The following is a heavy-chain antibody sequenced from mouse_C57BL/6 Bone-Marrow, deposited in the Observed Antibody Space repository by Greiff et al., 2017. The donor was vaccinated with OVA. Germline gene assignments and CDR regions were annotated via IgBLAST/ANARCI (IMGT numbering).Heavy chain of an antibody. V-gene: IGHV1-82*01. CDR2: IYPGDGDT. CDR1: GYAFSSSW. CDR3: ARAEVGYFDY. Sequence: VQLQQSGPELVKPGASVKISCKASGYAFSSSWMYWVKQRPGKGLEWIGRIYPGDGDTNYNGKFKGKATLTADKSSSTAYMQLSSLTSEDSAVYFCARAEVGYFDYWGQGTTLTVSS. J-gene: IGHJ2*01. D-gene: IGHD1-3*01.